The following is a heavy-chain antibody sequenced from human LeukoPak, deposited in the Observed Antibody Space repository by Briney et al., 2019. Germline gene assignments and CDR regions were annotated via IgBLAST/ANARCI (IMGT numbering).Heavy chain of an antibody. CDR1: GGSISSGGYY. J-gene: IGHJ4*02. CDR3: ARDASDSNIAVAGLDY. V-gene: IGHV4-31*03. CDR2: IYYSGST. Sequence: PSETLSLTCTVSGGSISSGGYYWSWIRQHPGKGLEWIGYIYYSGSTYYNPSLKSRVTISVDTSKNQFSLKLSSVTAADTAVYYCARDASDSNIAVAGLDYWGQGTLVTVSS. D-gene: IGHD6-19*01.